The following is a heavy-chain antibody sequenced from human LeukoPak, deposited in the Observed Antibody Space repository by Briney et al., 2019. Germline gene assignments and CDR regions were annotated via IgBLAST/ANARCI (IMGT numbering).Heavy chain of an antibody. CDR2: IYSTGKN. D-gene: IGHD6-19*01. Sequence: PSETLSLTCAVSGGSINSHYWGWIRQPPGKGLQWIGDIYSTGKNNYNPSLKSRVTISLDTSKSHLSLNLTSVLAADPAIYYCVRRDTGWNYFDYWGQGILVTVSS. J-gene: IGHJ4*02. CDR1: GGSINSHY. V-gene: IGHV4-4*08. CDR3: VRRDTGWNYFDY.